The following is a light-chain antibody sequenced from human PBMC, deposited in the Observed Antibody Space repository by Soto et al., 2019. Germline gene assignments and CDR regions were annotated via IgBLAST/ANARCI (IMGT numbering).Light chain of an antibody. CDR1: QSVSSSY. CDR2: GAS. V-gene: IGKV3-20*01. J-gene: IGKJ1*01. Sequence: EIVMTQSPAPLYVSPGERATLSCRASQSVSSSYLAWYQQKPGQAPRLLIYGASSRATGIPDRFSGSGSGTDFTLTISRLEPEDFAVYYCQQYGSSPETFGQGTKVDIK. CDR3: QQYGSSPET.